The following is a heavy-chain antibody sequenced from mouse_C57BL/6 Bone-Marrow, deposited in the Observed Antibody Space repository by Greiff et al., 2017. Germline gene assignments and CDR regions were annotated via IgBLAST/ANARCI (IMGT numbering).Heavy chain of an antibody. V-gene: IGHV1-7*01. CDR2: INPSSGYT. CDR3: AREGPEDY. J-gene: IGHJ4*01. CDR1: GYTFTSYW. Sequence: VQLQQSGAELAKPGASVKLSCKASGYTFTSYWMHWVKQRPGQGLEWIGYINPSSGYTKYNQKFKDKATLTVDKSSSTAYMQLSSLTYEDSAVYYCAREGPEDYGGQGTSVTVSS. D-gene: IGHD3-3*01.